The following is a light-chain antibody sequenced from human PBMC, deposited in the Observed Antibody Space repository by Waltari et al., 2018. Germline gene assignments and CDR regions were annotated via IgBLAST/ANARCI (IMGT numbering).Light chain of an antibody. CDR1: QSLRRY. CDR2: DVS. J-gene: IGKJ1*01. V-gene: IGKV3-11*01. Sequence: EIVLTQSPATLSLSPGERATLSCRASQSLRRYLAWYQQKPGQAPRLLIYDVSNRATGIPARFSGSGSGTDFPLTISSLEPEDFAVYYCQQRSNWPGTFGQGTRVEIK. CDR3: QQRSNWPGT.